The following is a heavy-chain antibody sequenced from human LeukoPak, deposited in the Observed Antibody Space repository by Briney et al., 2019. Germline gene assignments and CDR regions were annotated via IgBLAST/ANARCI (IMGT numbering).Heavy chain of an antibody. V-gene: IGHV4-34*01. CDR2: INHSGST. D-gene: IGHD1-1*01. CDR1: GGSFSGYY. CDR3: ASNRRRYWYFDL. J-gene: IGHJ2*01. Sequence: SETLSLTCAVYGGSFSGYYWGWIRQPPGKGLEWIGEINHSGSTNYNPSLKGRVTISVDTSKNQFSLKLSSVTAADTAVYYCASNRRRYWYFDLWGRGTLVTVSS.